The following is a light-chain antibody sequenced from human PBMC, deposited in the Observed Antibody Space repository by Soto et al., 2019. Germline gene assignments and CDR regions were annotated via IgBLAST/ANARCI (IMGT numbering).Light chain of an antibody. J-gene: IGKJ1*01. CDR3: QQYNNWRT. CDR2: GAS. CDR1: QSVSSN. Sequence: EIAMTQSPATLSGSQWESATLSGRARQSVSSNLAWYQQKPGQAPRLLIYGASTRATGIPARFSGSGSGTQFTLTISSLQSEDFAVYYCQQYNNWRTFGQGTKVDIK. V-gene: IGKV3-15*01.